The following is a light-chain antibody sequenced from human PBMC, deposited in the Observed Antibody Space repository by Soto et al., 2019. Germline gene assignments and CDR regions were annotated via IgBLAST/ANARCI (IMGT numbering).Light chain of an antibody. CDR1: KRVSSSY. Sequence: EIVLTQSPGTLSLSPGERATLSCRASKRVSSSYLAWYQQKPGQAPRLLIYGASSRATGIPYRFSGSGSGTDFTLTISRLEPEDFAVYYCQQYGSSLGVAFGQGTKVDIK. CDR2: GAS. V-gene: IGKV3-20*01. J-gene: IGKJ1*01. CDR3: QQYGSSLGVA.